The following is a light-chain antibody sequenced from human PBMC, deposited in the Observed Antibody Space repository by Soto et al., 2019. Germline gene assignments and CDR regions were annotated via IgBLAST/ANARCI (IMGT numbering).Light chain of an antibody. CDR3: QSYDSSLTGYV. Sequence: QSVLTQPPSVSGAPGQRVTISCTGSSSNIGAGYDVHWYQQLPGTPPRLLIYGNSDRPSRVPDRFSASKSGTSASLAITILQAEDEADYYCQSYDSSLTGYVFGTGTKVT. CDR1: SSNIGAGYD. CDR2: GNS. J-gene: IGLJ1*01. V-gene: IGLV1-40*01.